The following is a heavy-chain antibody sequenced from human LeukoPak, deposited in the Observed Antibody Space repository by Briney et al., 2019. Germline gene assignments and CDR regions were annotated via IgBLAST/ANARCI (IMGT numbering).Heavy chain of an antibody. V-gene: IGHV1-69*13. CDR1: GGTFSSYA. CDR2: VIPIFGTA. CDR3: ARVRIQLWLFDY. D-gene: IGHD5-18*01. J-gene: IGHJ4*02. Sequence: GASVKVSCKASGGTFSSYAISWVRQAPGQGLEWMGGVIPIFGTANYAQKFQGRVTITADESASTAYMELSSLRSEDTAVYYCARVRIQLWLFDYWGQGTLVTVSS.